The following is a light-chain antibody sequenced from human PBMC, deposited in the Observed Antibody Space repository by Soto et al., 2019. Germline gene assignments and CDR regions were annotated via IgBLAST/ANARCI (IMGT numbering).Light chain of an antibody. Sequence: SVLTQPASVSGSLGQSITISCTGTSSDIGVYNPVSWYQYHPGKVPRLLIFEVSDRPSGVSDRLSGSKSGNTASLTISGLQAEDEADDYCSSKRDSSTLFVFGTGTKVTVL. V-gene: IGLV2-14*01. CDR2: EVS. CDR1: SSDIGVYNP. J-gene: IGLJ1*01. CDR3: SSKRDSSTLFV.